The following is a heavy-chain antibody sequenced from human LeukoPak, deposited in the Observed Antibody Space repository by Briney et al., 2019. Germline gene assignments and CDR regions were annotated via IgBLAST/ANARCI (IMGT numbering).Heavy chain of an antibody. D-gene: IGHD3-9*01. CDR2: ISSSGSSI. CDR1: GFTFSSYE. J-gene: IGHJ4*02. V-gene: IGHV3-48*03. CDR3: ARGGTYDILTGYY. Sequence: GGSLRLSCAASGFTFSSYEMNWVRQAPGKGLEWVSYISSSGSSIYYADSVKGRFTISRDNAKNSLYLQRNSLRAEDTAVYYCARGGTYDILTGYYWGQGTLVTVSS.